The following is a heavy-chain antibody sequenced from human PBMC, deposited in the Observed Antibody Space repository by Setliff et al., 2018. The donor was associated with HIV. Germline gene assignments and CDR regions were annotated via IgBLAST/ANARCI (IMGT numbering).Heavy chain of an antibody. D-gene: IGHD6-13*01. CDR3: ARGIRTAAAPTFDH. CDR2: VYYGGIT. CDR1: GVATDSNY. V-gene: IGHV4-59*01. J-gene: IGHJ4*02. Sequence: SETLSLTCTVSGVATDSNYWTWIRQSPGKGPEWIGHVYYGGITNYSPSLKSRVSISIDTSKNQFYLNLGSVTTADTAVYVCARGIRTAAAPTFDHWGQGARVTVPQ.